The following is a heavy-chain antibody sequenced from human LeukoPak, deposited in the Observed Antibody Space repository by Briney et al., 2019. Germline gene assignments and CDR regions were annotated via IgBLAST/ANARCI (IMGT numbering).Heavy chain of an antibody. V-gene: IGHV3-53*05. CDR2: IYSGGST. CDR1: GFTVSSNY. J-gene: IGHJ4*02. D-gene: IGHD3-10*01. CDR3: AKEGYYGSGSFPDY. Sequence: GGSLRLSCAVSGFTVSSNYMNWVRQAPGKGLEWVAIIYSGGSTYYTDSVKGRFTISRDNSKNTLYLQMNSLRAEDTAVYYCAKEGYYGSGSFPDYWGQGTLVTVSS.